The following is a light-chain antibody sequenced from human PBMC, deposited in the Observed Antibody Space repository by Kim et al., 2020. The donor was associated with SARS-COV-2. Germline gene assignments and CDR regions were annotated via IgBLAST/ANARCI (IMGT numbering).Light chain of an antibody. V-gene: IGKV3-11*01. J-gene: IGKJ5*01. CDR2: DAS. CDR1: QSVSSN. CDR3: QQRSDWAIT. Sequence: EIVLTQSPATLSLSPGERATLSCRASQSVSSNLAWYQQKPGQSPRLLIYDASNRAPGIPARFSGSGSGTDFSLTISSLEFEDSAVYYCQQRSDWAITFGQGTRLEIK.